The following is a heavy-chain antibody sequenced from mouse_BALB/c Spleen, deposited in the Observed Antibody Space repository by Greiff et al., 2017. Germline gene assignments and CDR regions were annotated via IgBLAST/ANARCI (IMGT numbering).Heavy chain of an antibody. J-gene: IGHJ4*01. CDR2: IDPANGNT. V-gene: IGHV14-3*02. Sequence: EVQLQQSGAELVKPGASVKLSCTASGFNIKDTYMHWVKQRPEQGLEWIGRIDPANGNTRYDPKFQGKATITADTSSNTAYLQLSSLTSEDTAVYYCAEEGDYYAMDYWGQGTSVTVSS. CDR3: AEEGDYYAMDY. CDR1: GFNIKDTY.